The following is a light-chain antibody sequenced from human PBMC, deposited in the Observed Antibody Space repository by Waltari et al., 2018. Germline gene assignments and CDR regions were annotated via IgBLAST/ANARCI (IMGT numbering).Light chain of an antibody. CDR2: DVS. J-gene: IGLJ1*01. Sequence: QAALTQPRSVSGSAGQSVTIYCSETRRDGDTDQYASWFQQRPGSAPQLLVFDVSGRPSGFARRFSGSKSANTASLTISGLQPEDEADYYCCSYAGSYTYVFGPGTSDTVL. CDR3: CSYAGSYTYV. CDR1: RRDGDTDQY. V-gene: IGLV2-11*01.